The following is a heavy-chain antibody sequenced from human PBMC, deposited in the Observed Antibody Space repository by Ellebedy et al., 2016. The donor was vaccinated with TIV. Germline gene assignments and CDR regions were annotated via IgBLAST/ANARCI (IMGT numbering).Heavy chain of an antibody. CDR2: ISAYNGNT. J-gene: IGHJ6*04. CDR3: ARYSSSPKGYYYYGMDV. V-gene: IGHV1-18*01. CDR1: GYTFTSYG. Sequence: AASVKVSCKASGYTFTSYGISWVRQAPGQRLEWMGWISAYNGNTNYAQKLQGRVTMTTDTSTSTAYMELRSLRSDDTAVYYCARYSSSPKGYYYYGMDVWGKGTTVTVSS. D-gene: IGHD6-6*01.